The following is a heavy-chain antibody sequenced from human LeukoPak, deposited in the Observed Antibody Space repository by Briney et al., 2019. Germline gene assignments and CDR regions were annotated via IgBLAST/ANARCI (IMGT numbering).Heavy chain of an antibody. CDR2: ISSSSSYI. Sequence: PGGSLRLSCAASGFTFSSYSMNWVRQAPGKGLEWVSSISSSSSYIYYADSVKGRFTISRDNSKNTLYLQMNSLRAEDTAVYYCAKPHFDSWGQGTLVTVSS. J-gene: IGHJ4*02. V-gene: IGHV3-21*01. CDR3: AKPHFDS. CDR1: GFTFSSYS.